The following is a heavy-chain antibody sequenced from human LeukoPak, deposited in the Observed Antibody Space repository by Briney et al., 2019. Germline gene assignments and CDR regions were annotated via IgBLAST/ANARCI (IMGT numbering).Heavy chain of an antibody. CDR2: IIPIFGTA. J-gene: IGHJ3*02. V-gene: IGHV1-69*01. CDR3: ARDQGIVVVPAAMRRSAFDI. D-gene: IGHD2-2*01. Sequence: GASVKVSCKASGGTFSSYAISWVRRAPGQGLEWMGGIIPIFGTANCAQKFQGRVTITADESTSTAYMELSSLRSEDTAVYYCARDQGIVVVPAAMRRSAFDIWGQGTMVTVSS. CDR1: GGTFSSYA.